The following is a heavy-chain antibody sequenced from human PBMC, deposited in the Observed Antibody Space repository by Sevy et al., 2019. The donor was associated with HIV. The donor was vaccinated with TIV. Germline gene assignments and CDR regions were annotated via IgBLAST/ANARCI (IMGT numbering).Heavy chain of an antibody. Sequence: GGSLRLSCAASGFTFSSYWMSWVRQAPGKGLEWVANIKQDGSEKYYVDSVKGRFTISRDNAKNSLYLQMNSLRAEDTVVYYCARAEAGTYCGGDCYPYYFDYWGQGTLVTVSS. J-gene: IGHJ4*02. CDR2: IKQDGSEK. CDR1: GFTFSSYW. V-gene: IGHV3-7*01. CDR3: ARAEAGTYCGGDCYPYYFDY. D-gene: IGHD2-21*02.